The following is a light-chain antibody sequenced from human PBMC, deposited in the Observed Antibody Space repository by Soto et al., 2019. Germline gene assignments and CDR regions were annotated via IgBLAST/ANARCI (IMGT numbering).Light chain of an antibody. CDR1: QSVSSY. V-gene: IGKV3-20*01. CDR2: EAS. Sequence: ENVLTPPPATLSFSPRERAPPSRRASQSVSSYLAWYQQKPGQAPRLLIYEASSRATGIPDRFSGGGSGTDFTLSISKVEPEDFAVYYCQQYGRPPRATFGQGTRLEIK. CDR3: QQYGRPPRAT. J-gene: IGKJ5*01.